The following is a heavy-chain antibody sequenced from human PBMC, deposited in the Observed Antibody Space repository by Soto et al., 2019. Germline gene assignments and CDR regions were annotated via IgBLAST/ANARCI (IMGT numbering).Heavy chain of an antibody. Sequence: EVHLVESGGGLVQPGGSLRLSCAASGFTFSRYAMNWVRQAPGKGLEWVSYINHDSGTIYYADSVKGRFTISRDNANNLRSLQMNSLRAEDTAVYYCARDRGYTGYDFAYWGQGTLVTVSS. J-gene: IGHJ4*02. V-gene: IGHV3-48*01. D-gene: IGHD5-12*01. CDR3: ARDRGYTGYDFAY. CDR2: INHDSGTI. CDR1: GFTFSRYA.